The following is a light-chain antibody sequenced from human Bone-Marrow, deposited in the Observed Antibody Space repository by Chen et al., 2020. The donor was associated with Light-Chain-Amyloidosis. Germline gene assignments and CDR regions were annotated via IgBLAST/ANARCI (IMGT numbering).Light chain of an antibody. J-gene: IGLJ1*01. CDR1: SSNVGTYNY. V-gene: IGLV2-14*01. CDR3: SSFTSSSSYA. Sequence: SALTQPASVSGSPGPSIPISCTGTSSNVGTYNYVSWYQQHPGKAPKVMIYAVSNRPSGVSNRFSGSKSGNTASLSISGLQAEEEADYYCSSFTSSSSYAFGPGTKVTVL. CDR2: AVS.